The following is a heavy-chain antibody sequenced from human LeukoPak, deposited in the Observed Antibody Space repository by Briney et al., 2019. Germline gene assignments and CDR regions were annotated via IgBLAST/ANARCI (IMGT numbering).Heavy chain of an antibody. Sequence: GAPVKLSCKASGYPFIDYYLHWVRQAPGQGLEWMGCINPNVVDANSAQNFPGRVIMTRDTSITTAYMELSRLKSDDTALYYCASKGAGHCYDASCMGSFDLWGQGTTLAASS. CDR1: GYPFIDYY. V-gene: IGHV1-2*02. CDR3: ASKGAGHCYDASCMGSFDL. CDR2: INPNVVDA. J-gene: IGHJ3*01. D-gene: IGHD2-15*01.